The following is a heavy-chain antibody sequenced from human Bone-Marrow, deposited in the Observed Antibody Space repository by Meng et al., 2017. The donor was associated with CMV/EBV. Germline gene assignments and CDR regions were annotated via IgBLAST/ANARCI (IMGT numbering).Heavy chain of an antibody. CDR3: AHSAYDFWSGYYTYGFDY. D-gene: IGHD3-3*01. Sequence: QITLKESGPTLVKPTXTLTLTCPFSGFSLSTSGVGVGWIRQPPGKALEWLALIYWDDDKRYSPSLKSRLTITKDTSKNQVVLTMTNMDPVDTATYYCAHSAYDFWSGYYTYGFDYWGQGTLVTVSS. CDR2: IYWDDDK. CDR1: GFSLSTSGVG. V-gene: IGHV2-5*02. J-gene: IGHJ4*02.